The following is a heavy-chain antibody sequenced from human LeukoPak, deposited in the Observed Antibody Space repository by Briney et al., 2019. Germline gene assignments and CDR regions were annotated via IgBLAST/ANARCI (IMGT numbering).Heavy chain of an antibody. CDR1: GFIFNHHA. Sequence: PGGSLRLSCAASGFIFNHHAMHWVRQAPGKGLEWVAVIWSDKSNKFYADSVRGRFTISRDDSRKTVYLQMDTMTVEDTAVYYCEKDAQRGFDYSNSLEYWGQGALVTVAS. V-gene: IGHV3-33*06. D-gene: IGHD4-11*01. CDR3: EKDAQRGFDYSNSLEY. CDR2: IWSDKSNK. J-gene: IGHJ4*02.